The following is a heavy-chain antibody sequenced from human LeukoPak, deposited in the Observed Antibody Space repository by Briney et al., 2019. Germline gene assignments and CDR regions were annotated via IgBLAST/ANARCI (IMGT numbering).Heavy chain of an antibody. CDR1: GGSISSYY. D-gene: IGHD3-10*01. Sequence: PSETLSLTCPVSGGSISSYYWSWIRQPAGKGLEWIGRIYTSGSTNYNPPLKSRVTMSVDTSKNQFSLKLTSVTAADTAVYYCARDRYGSGSYYKSWFDPWGQGTLVTVSS. V-gene: IGHV4-4*07. CDR2: IYTSGST. J-gene: IGHJ5*02. CDR3: ARDRYGSGSYYKSWFDP.